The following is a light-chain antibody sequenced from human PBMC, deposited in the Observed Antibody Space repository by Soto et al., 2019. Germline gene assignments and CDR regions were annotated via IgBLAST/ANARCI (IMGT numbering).Light chain of an antibody. V-gene: IGKV1-9*01. CDR3: QLNSYPLT. J-gene: IGKJ4*01. Sequence: DIQLTQSPSFLSASVGDRVTITCRASQGISSYLAWFQQKPGKAPKVLIYAASILQGGVPSRFSGSGSGTEFTLTISSLQPEDFATYYCQLNSYPLTFGGGTKVEIK. CDR1: QGISSY. CDR2: AAS.